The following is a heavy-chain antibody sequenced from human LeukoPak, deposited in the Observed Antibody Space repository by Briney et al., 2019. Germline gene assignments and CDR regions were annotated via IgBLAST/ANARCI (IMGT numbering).Heavy chain of an antibody. J-gene: IGHJ6*02. CDR1: GGSFSGYY. V-gene: IGHV4-59*10. Sequence: SETLSLTCAVYGGSFSGYYWSWLRQPAGKGLEWIGRIYTSGSTNYNPSLKSRVTMSVDTSKNQFSLKLSSVTAADTAVYYCARVEAAAGNGMDVWGQGTTVTVSS. CDR2: IYTSGST. CDR3: ARVEAAAGNGMDV. D-gene: IGHD6-13*01.